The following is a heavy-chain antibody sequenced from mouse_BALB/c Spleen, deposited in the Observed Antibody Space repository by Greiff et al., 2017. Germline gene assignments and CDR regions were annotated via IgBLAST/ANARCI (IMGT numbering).Heavy chain of an antibody. CDR2: ISSGSSTI. Sequence: EVKLVESGGGLVQPGGSRKLSCAASGFTFSSFGMHWVRQAPEKGLEWVAYISSGSSTIYYADTVKGRFTISRDNPKNTLFLQMTSLRSEDTAMYYCARGDYDYDEDFDYWGQGTTLTVSS. V-gene: IGHV5-17*02. J-gene: IGHJ2*01. D-gene: IGHD2-4*01. CDR3: ARGDYDYDEDFDY. CDR1: GFTFSSFG.